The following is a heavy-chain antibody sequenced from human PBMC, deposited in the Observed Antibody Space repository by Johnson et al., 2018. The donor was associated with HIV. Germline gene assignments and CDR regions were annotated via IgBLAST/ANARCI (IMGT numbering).Heavy chain of an antibody. V-gene: IGHV3-23*04. Sequence: VQLVESGGGVVRPGGSLRLSCAASGFTFDDYGMSWVRQVPGKGLEWVSAISGSGGSTYYADSVKGRFTISRDNSKNTLYLQMNSLRAEDTAVYYCARERKSKDAFDIWGQGTMVTVSS. CDR3: ARERKSKDAFDI. CDR2: ISGSGGST. J-gene: IGHJ3*02. CDR1: GFTFDDYG.